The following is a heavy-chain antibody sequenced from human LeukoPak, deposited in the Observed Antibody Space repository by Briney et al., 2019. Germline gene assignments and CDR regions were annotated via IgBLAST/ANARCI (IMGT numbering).Heavy chain of an antibody. Sequence: SQTLSLTCAISGDSVSSNSAVWNWIRQSPSRGLEWLGRTYYKSKWYNDYAGSVRSRITITPDTSKNQFSLQLNSVTPEDTALYYCARVPTNYYYGMDVWGQGTTVTVSS. V-gene: IGHV6-1*01. J-gene: IGHJ6*02. D-gene: IGHD4-11*01. CDR3: ARVPTNYYYGMDV. CDR1: GDSVSSNSAV. CDR2: TYYKSKWYN.